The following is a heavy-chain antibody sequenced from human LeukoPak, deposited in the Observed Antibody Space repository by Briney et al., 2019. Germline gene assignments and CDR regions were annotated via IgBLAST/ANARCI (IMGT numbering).Heavy chain of an antibody. V-gene: IGHV1-2*02. CDR2: INPNSGGT. J-gene: IGHJ4*02. CDR3: ARGAYGDPPFDY. Sequence: ASVKVSCKASGYTFTGYYMHWVRQAPGQGLEWMGWINPNSGGTNYAQKLQGRVTMTTDTSTSTAYMELRSLRSDDTAVYYCARGAYGDPPFDYWGQGTLVTVSS. D-gene: IGHD4-17*01. CDR1: GYTFTGYY.